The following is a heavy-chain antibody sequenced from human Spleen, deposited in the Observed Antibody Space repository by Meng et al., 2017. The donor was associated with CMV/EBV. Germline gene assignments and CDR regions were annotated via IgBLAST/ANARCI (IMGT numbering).Heavy chain of an antibody. CDR2: IYYSGST. J-gene: IGHJ4*02. Sequence: VSGGSISSGDYYWSWIRQPPGKGLEWIGYIYYSGSTYYNPSLKSRVTISVDTSKNQFSLKLSSVTAADTAVYYCARVYDSSGYSSDYWGQGTLVIVSS. CDR3: ARVYDSSGYSSDY. D-gene: IGHD3-22*01. V-gene: IGHV4-30-4*08. CDR1: GGSISSGDYY.